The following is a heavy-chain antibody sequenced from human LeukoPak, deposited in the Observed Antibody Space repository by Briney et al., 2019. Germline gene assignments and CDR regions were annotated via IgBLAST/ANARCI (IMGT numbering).Heavy chain of an antibody. CDR2: ISSSGSTI. D-gene: IGHD3-10*02. J-gene: IGHJ6*04. Sequence: GGALLLSFAASGFTFSSYEMKWGRRAPGKGVEWGSSISSSGSTIYYSDSVKGPFTISRDNAKNSLYLQMNSLRAEDTAVYYCAELGITMIGGVWGKGTTVTISS. CDR1: GFTFSSYE. V-gene: IGHV3-48*03. CDR3: AELGITMIGGV.